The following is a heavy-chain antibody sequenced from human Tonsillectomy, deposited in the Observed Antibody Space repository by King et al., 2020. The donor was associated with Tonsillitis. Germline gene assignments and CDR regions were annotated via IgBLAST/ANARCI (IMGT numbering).Heavy chain of an antibody. J-gene: IGHJ4*02. V-gene: IGHV3-30*04. D-gene: IGHD5-24*01. Sequence: VQLVESGGGVVQPGRSLRLSCAASGFTFSSYAMHWVRQAPGKGLEWVSLISYDGSSTYYADSVKGRFTISRDDSKNTLYLQMNSLRSDDTAVYYCASPSVEITKIWGFDYWGQGTLVTVSS. CDR3: ASPSVEITKIWGFDY. CDR1: GFTFSSYA. CDR2: ISYDGSST.